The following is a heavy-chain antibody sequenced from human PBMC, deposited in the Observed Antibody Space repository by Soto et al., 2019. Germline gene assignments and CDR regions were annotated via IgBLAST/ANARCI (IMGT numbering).Heavy chain of an antibody. CDR3: ARGIAALTCSWFDP. CDR1: GDSISSYH. V-gene: IGHV4-4*07. CDR2: IHSSGST. J-gene: IGHJ5*02. Sequence: SKTLSLTCGVSGDSISSYHWSWIRQSAGKGLEWIGRIHSSGSTQYNPSLKSRVTMSVDMSKNQFSLRVTSVSAADTAIYYCARGIAALTCSWFDPWGQEPWSPSPQ. D-gene: IGHD6-13*01.